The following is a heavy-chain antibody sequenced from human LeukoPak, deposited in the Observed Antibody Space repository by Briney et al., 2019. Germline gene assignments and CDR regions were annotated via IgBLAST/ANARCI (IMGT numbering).Heavy chain of an antibody. J-gene: IGHJ6*03. CDR3: ARDVWVVAATLFYYYYYMDV. D-gene: IGHD2-15*01. V-gene: IGHV3-7*01. CDR2: IKQDGSEK. Sequence: PGGSLRLSCAASGFTFSSYWMSWVRQAPGKGLEWVANIKQDGSEKYYVDSVKGRFTISRDNAKNSLYLQMNSLRAEDTAVYYCARDVWVVAATLFYYYYYMDVWGKGTTVTVSS. CDR1: GFTFSSYW.